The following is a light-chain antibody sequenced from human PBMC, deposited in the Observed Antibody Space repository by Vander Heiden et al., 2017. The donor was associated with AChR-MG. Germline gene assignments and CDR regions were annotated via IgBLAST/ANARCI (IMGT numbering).Light chain of an antibody. V-gene: IGLV2-8*01. CDR2: EVS. Sequence: QSALTHPPSASGSPGQSVAISCTGTSSDVGGYNYVSWYQQHPGKAPKLMIYEVSERPSGVPDRFSGSKSGNTASLTVSGLQAEDEADYYCSSYAGSNILFGGGTKLTVL. J-gene: IGLJ2*01. CDR1: SSDVGGYNY. CDR3: SSYAGSNIL.